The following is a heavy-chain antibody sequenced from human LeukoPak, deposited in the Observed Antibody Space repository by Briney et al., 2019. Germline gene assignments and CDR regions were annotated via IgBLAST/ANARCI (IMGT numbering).Heavy chain of an antibody. D-gene: IGHD2-21*02. CDR1: GGSIRSYY. Sequence: PSETLSLTCTVFGGSIRSYYWSWIRQPPGKGLEWIGYIYYTGSTNYNPSLKSRVSTSVDTSKNQFFLKLSSVTAADTAVYYCARAGTGDCFDYWGQGTLVTVSS. CDR3: ARAGTGDCFDY. J-gene: IGHJ4*02. CDR2: IYYTGST. V-gene: IGHV4-59*01.